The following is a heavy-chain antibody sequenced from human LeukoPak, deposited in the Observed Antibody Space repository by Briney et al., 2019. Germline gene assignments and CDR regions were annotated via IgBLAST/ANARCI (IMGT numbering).Heavy chain of an antibody. CDR3: ARDCRLTTGFGLDY. J-gene: IGHJ4*02. Sequence: AGGSLRLSCAASGFTVSSNYMSWVRQAPGKGLEWVSVIYSGGSTYYADSVKGRFTISRDNSKNTLYLQMNSLRAEDTAVYYCARDCRLTTGFGLDYWGQGTLVTVSS. D-gene: IGHD1-14*01. V-gene: IGHV3-66*01. CDR1: GFTVSSNY. CDR2: IYSGGST.